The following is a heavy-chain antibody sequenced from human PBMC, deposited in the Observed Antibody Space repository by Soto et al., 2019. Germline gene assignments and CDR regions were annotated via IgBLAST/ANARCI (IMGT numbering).Heavy chain of an antibody. J-gene: IGHJ3*02. Sequence: GGSLRLSCAASGFSFSSYGMHWVRQAPGRGLEWVTVISNDGNRKYYGESVKGRFSVSRDNDKDTLYLQMNGLRPEDTGVYYCAKDRRQLSALDMWGQGTTVT. CDR2: ISNDGNRK. CDR1: GFSFSSYG. D-gene: IGHD6-6*01. V-gene: IGHV3-30*18. CDR3: AKDRRQLSALDM.